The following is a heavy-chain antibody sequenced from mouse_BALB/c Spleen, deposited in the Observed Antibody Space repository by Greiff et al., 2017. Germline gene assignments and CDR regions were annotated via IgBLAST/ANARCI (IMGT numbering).Heavy chain of an antibody. D-gene: IGHD4-1*01. CDR1: GFNIKDTY. V-gene: IGHV14-3*02. CDR3: ARTGPGRYFDV. J-gene: IGHJ1*01. Sequence: VQLKQSGAELVKPGASVKLSCTASGFNIKDTYMHWVKQRPEQGLEWIGRIDPANGNTKYDPKFQGKATITADTSSNTAYLQLSSLTSEDTAVYYCARTGPGRYFDVWGAGTTVTVSS. CDR2: IDPANGNT.